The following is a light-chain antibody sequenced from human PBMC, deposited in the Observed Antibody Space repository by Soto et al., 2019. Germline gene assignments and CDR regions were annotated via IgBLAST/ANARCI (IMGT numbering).Light chain of an antibody. V-gene: IGLV2-14*03. CDR2: DVS. J-gene: IGLJ1*01. CDR1: SSDVGAFNS. CDR3: NSFATTSTFV. Sequence: QSALTQPASVSGSPGQSITISCTGTSSDVGAFNSVSWYQHHPGKAPKLMLYDVSIRPSGISNRFSGSKSGNTASLTISGLQAEDEADYYCNSFATTSTFVFGTGTKVTVL.